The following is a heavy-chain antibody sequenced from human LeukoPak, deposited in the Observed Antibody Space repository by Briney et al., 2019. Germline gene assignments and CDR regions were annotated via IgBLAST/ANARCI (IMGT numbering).Heavy chain of an antibody. V-gene: IGHV3-23*01. CDR2: IGSGYTT. CDR1: GFTFSSYA. Sequence: PGGSLRLSCAASGFTFSSYAMSWVRQAPGKGLEWVSNIGSGYTTYYAGSVKGRFTISRDNSKNTLYLQMNSPRVEDTAVYYCAKRGGTQTKEFDYWGQGTLVTVSS. CDR3: AKRGGTQTKEFDY. D-gene: IGHD3-10*01. J-gene: IGHJ4*02.